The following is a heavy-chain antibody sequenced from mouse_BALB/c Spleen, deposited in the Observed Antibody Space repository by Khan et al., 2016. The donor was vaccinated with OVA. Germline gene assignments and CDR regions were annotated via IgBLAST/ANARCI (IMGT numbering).Heavy chain of an antibody. CDR1: GYTFTSNT. D-gene: IGHD2-14*01. CDR3: AIRTTRYTMDS. Sequence: QVQLQQSGAELARPGASVRLSCTASGYTFTSNTMHWIKRRPGQGLEWIGYINPRSGYTYSNQNFKDKATLTADRYSRTAYIQLNSLTSDDSAVYYCAIRTTRYTMDSWGQGTSVTVSS. V-gene: IGHV1-4*01. CDR2: INPRSGYT. J-gene: IGHJ4*01.